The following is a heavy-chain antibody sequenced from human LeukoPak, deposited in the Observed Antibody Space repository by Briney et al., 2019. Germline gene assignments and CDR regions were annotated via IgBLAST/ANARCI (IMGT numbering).Heavy chain of an antibody. CDR2: IIPILGIA. D-gene: IGHD1-26*01. CDR1: GGTFSSYA. V-gene: IGHV1-69*04. J-gene: IGHJ4*02. CDR3: ARDMFSGGSYQM. Sequence: ASVKVSCKASGGTFSSYAISWVRQAPGQGLEWMGRIIPILGIANYAQKFQSRVTITADKSTSTAYMELSSLRSEDTAVYYCARDMFSGGSYQMWGQGTLVTVSS.